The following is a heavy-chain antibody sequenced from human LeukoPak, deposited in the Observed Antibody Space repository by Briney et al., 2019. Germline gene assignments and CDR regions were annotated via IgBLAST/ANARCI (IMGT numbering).Heavy chain of an antibody. D-gene: IGHD2-21*01. CDR3: ARDILWLNWFDP. Sequence: PSETLSLTCAVYGGSFSGYYWSWIRQPPGKGLEWIGEINHSGSTNYNPSLKSRVTISVDTSKNQFSLKLSSVTAADTAVYYCARDILWLNWFDPWGQGTLVTVSS. CDR1: GGSFSGYY. J-gene: IGHJ5*02. V-gene: IGHV4-34*01. CDR2: INHSGST.